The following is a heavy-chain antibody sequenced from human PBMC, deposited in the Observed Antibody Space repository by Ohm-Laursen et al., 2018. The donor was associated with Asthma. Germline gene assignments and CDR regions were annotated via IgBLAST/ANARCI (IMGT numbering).Heavy chain of an antibody. J-gene: IGHJ5*02. D-gene: IGHD3-9*01. V-gene: IGHV4-31*03. Sequence: TLSLTCTVSGGSISSGGYYWSWIRQHPGKGLEWIGYIYYSGTTYYNPSLKSRVTISVDTSKNQFSLNLSSVTAADTAVYFCARLDWAQSMFDAWGQGSLVTVSS. CDR3: ARLDWAQSMFDA. CDR2: IYYSGTT. CDR1: GGSISSGGYY.